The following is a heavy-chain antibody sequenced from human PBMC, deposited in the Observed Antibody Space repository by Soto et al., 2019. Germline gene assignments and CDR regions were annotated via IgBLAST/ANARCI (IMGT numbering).Heavy chain of an antibody. Sequence: QVQLQESGPGLVKPSQTLSLTCTVSGGSISSGGYYWSWIRQHPGKGLEWIGYIYYSGSTYYNPSLKSRVTISVDTSKNQCSLKLSSVTAADTAVYYCARDCYDIYHAFDIWGQGTMVTVSS. CDR1: GGSISSGGYY. V-gene: IGHV4-31*03. CDR3: ARDCYDIYHAFDI. CDR2: IYYSGST. D-gene: IGHD3-9*01. J-gene: IGHJ3*02.